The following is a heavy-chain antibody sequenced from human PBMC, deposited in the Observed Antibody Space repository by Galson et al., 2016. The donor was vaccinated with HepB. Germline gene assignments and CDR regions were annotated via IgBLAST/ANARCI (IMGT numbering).Heavy chain of an antibody. CDR2: IYRNGNT. CDR1: DASISSSNW. V-gene: IGHV4-4*02. Sequence: TLSLTCAVSDASISSSNWWTWVRQPPGKGLEWIGEIYRNGNTNLNPSLKSRVTISLDKSKNHFSLNLSSVTAADTAVYYCTRVPNSGSYPYPYSYGMDVWGQGATVTVSS. J-gene: IGHJ6*02. CDR3: TRVPNSGSYPYPYSYGMDV. D-gene: IGHD1-26*01.